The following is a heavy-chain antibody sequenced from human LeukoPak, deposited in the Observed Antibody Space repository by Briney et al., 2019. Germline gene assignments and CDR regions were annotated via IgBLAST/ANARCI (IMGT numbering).Heavy chain of an antibody. CDR2: ISGSGSNT. Sequence: GGSLRLSCAPSGITFTNAWMSWVRQAPGKGLEWVSVISGSGSNTFYADSVKGRFTISRDSSKNTLYLQMNNLRAEDTAVYYCAKAGGVYFSGRGFFDSWGQGTLVTVSS. J-gene: IGHJ4*02. CDR3: AKAGGVYFSGRGFFDS. V-gene: IGHV3-23*01. D-gene: IGHD4-23*01. CDR1: GITFTNAW.